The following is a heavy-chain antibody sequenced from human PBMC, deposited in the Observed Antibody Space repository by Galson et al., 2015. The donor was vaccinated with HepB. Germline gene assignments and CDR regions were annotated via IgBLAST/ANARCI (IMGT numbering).Heavy chain of an antibody. CDR3: ASPSTGSGLPSGLVV. CDR2: IYPGDSDT. Sequence: QSGAEVKKPGESLEISCKGSGYSFTSYWIGWVRQMPGKGLEWMGIIYPGDSDTRYSPSFQGQVTISADKSISTAYLQWSSLKASDTAMYYCASPSTGSGLPSGLVVWGQGTLVTVSS. V-gene: IGHV5-51*03. CDR1: GYSFTSYW. J-gene: IGHJ4*02. D-gene: IGHD6-19*01.